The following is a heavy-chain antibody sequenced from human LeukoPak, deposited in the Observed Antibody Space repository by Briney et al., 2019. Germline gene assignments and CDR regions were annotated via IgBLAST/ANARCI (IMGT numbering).Heavy chain of an antibody. V-gene: IGHV1-69*05. CDR1: GGTFSSYA. J-gene: IGHJ5*02. CDR3: AREKSRGYSYGRTNWFDP. D-gene: IGHD5-18*01. CDR2: IIPIFGTA. Sequence: GASVKVSCKASGGTFSSYAISWVRQAPGQGLEWMGGIIPIFGTANYAQKLQGRVTMTTDTSTSTAYMELRSLRSDDTAVYYCAREKSRGYSYGRTNWFDPWGQGTLVTVSS.